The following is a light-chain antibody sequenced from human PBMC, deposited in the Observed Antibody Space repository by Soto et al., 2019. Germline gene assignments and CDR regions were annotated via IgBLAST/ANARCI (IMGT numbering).Light chain of an antibody. CDR2: GAS. V-gene: IGKV3-15*01. Sequence: EIVLTHSPVTLSVSTGESALLCCLASQGIKNYLAWFQQKPGQAPRLLVYGASTRATTIPARFSGSGSGTEFTLSISSLQSEDFAVYYCQQYNSWPLIAFGQGTLLEIK. CDR3: QQYNSWPLIA. J-gene: IGKJ5*01. CDR1: QGIKNY.